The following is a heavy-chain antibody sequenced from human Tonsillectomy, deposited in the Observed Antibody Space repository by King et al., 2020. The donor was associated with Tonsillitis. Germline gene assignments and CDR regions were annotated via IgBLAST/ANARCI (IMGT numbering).Heavy chain of an antibody. Sequence: VQLVESGGGLVKPGGSLRLSCAASGFTFSDYYVSWIRQAPGKGLEWISYMSSSGTNIYYADSVKGRFTISRDNAKNSLYLQMNSRRSEDTAVYYCASGAAAGTSGVWGQGTTVTVSS. CDR2: MSSSGTNI. J-gene: IGHJ6*02. D-gene: IGHD6-13*01. V-gene: IGHV3-11*01. CDR1: GFTFSDYY. CDR3: ASGAAAGTSGV.